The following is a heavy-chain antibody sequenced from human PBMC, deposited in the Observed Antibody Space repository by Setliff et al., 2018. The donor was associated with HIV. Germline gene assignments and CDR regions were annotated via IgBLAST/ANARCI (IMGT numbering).Heavy chain of an antibody. V-gene: IGHV1-46*01. CDR2: INPSVGST. Sequence: GASVKVSCKASGYILTSHYMHWVRQAPGQGLEWMGVINPSVGSTSYAQKFQGRVTMTSDTSTSTVYMDLSSLGSEDTAVYYCARGGQYSGNYLPRDYYMDVWGKGTTVTVSS. D-gene: IGHD1-26*01. J-gene: IGHJ6*03. CDR1: GYILTSHY. CDR3: ARGGQYSGNYLPRDYYMDV.